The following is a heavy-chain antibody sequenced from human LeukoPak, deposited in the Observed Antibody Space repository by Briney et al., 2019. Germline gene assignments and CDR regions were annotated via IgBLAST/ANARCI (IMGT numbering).Heavy chain of an antibody. CDR3: ARQTGSGLFILP. D-gene: IGHD3/OR15-3a*01. J-gene: IGHJ4*02. V-gene: IGHV4-39*01. CDR2: IYYSGNT. CDR1: GGSISRSSYY. Sequence: SETLSLTCTVSGGSISRSSYYWGGIRQPPGKGLEWIGSIYYSGNTYYNASLKSQVSISIDTSKNQFSLRLTSVTAADTAVYYCARQTGSGLFILPGGQGTLVTVSS.